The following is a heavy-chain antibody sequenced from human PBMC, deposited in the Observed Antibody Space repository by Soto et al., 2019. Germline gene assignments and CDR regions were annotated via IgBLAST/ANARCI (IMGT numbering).Heavy chain of an antibody. J-gene: IGHJ6*02. CDR2: TRNKVNSYLT. D-gene: IGHD3-9*01. Sequence: EVQLVESGGGLVQPGGSLRLSCAASGFTFSDHYMDWVRQAPGKGLEWVGRTRNKVNSYLTEYAASVKGRFTISTDDSKNSLYLKMNSLKTEDTAVYYCARVKRGRYYGMDVWGQGTTVTVSS. CDR3: ARVKRGRYYGMDV. V-gene: IGHV3-72*01. CDR1: GFTFSDHY.